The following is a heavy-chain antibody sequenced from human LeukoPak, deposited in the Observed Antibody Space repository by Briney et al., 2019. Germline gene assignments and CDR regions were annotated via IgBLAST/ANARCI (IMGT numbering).Heavy chain of an antibody. CDR2: ISWNSGSI. CDR3: AKDMRGFDY. V-gene: IGHV3-9*01. Sequence: GRSLRLSCAASGFTFDDYAMHWVRQAPGKGLEWVSGISWNSGSIGYADSVKGRFTISRDNAKNSLYLQMNSLGAEDTALYYCAKDMRGFDYWGQGTLVTVSS. J-gene: IGHJ4*02. CDR1: GFTFDDYA.